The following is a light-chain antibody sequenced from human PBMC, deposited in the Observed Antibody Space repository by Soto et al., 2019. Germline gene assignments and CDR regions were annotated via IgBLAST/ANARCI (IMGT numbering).Light chain of an antibody. J-gene: IGKJ1*01. CDR3: EQYGSLPWT. V-gene: IGKV3-20*01. CDR1: QSLGDNY. CDR2: STS. Sequence: EIVLTQSPGTLSLSPGERVTLSCRASQSLGDNYVAWYQQKSDQAPRLLIYSTSIRATGIPDRFSGSGSGTDFTLTISRLEPEDFAVYHCEQYGSLPWTFAQGTKLEI.